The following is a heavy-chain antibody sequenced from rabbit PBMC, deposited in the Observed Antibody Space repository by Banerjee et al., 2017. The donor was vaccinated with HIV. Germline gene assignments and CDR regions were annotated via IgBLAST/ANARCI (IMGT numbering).Heavy chain of an antibody. CDR2: INAGGSGSS. J-gene: IGHJ4*01. D-gene: IGHD6-1*01. V-gene: IGHV1S45*01. CDR3: ARSTVVVGAYLYDL. Sequence: QEQLVESGGGLVQPEGSLTLTCTASGFSFSSSYWICWVRPAPGKGLEWIAYINAGGSGSSYYASWAKGRFTVSKTSSTTVTLQMTSLTAADTATYFCARSTVVVGAYLYDLWGPGTLVTVS. CDR1: GFSFSSSYW.